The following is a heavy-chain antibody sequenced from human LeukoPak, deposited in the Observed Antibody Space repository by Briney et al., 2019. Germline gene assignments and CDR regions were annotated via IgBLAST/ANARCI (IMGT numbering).Heavy chain of an antibody. V-gene: IGHV1-18*01. Sequence: ASVKVSCKASGYTFTSYGISWVRQAPGQGLEWMGWISAYDGNTNYAQKLQGRVTMTTDTSTSTAYMELRSLRSDDTAVYYCAREVYYDFWSGSDYWGQGTLVTVSS. CDR2: ISAYDGNT. D-gene: IGHD3-3*01. J-gene: IGHJ4*02. CDR1: GYTFTSYG. CDR3: AREVYYDFWSGSDY.